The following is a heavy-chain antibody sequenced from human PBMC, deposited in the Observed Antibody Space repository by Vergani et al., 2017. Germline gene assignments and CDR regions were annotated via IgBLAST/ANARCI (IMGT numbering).Heavy chain of an antibody. Sequence: QVQLQESGPGLVKPPGTLSLTCAVSSGSIRSSHWWTWVRQPPGKGLEWIGEIYHSGITNYNPSLKSRVTISVDKSKNQFSLRLSSVTAADPAVYYCARGLSTYYYFYGLDFWGQGTTVTVSS. CDR1: SGSIRSSHW. CDR2: IYHSGIT. D-gene: IGHD3-16*01. V-gene: IGHV4-4*03. CDR3: ARGLSTYYYFYGLDF. J-gene: IGHJ6*02.